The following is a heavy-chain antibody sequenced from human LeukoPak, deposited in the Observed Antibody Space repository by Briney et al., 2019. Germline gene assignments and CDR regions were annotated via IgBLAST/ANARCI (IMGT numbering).Heavy chain of an antibody. CDR3: ARGARAGYNLEPFDY. V-gene: IGHV4-59*08. Sequence: SETLSLTCTVSGGSISYYYWSWIRQPPGKGLEWIGYIYYSGSTKYNPSLKSRVTISVDTSKNQFSLKLSSVTAADTAVYYCARGARAGYNLEPFDYWGQGTLVTVSS. D-gene: IGHD5-24*01. CDR1: GGSISYYY. J-gene: IGHJ4*02. CDR2: IYYSGST.